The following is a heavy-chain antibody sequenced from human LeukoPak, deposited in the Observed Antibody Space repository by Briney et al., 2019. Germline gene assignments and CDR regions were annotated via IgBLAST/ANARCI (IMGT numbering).Heavy chain of an antibody. D-gene: IGHD3-3*01. V-gene: IGHV3-30*19. CDR2: LSYGGTNK. CDR3: ARDRSGYANDAFDF. J-gene: IGHJ3*01. CDR1: GFAFSSYG. Sequence: GGSLRLSCAASGFAFSSYGMHWVRQAPGKGLEWVAVLSYGGTNKYYADSVKGRFTISRDNSKNTMFLQMNSLRAEDTAVYHCARDRSGYANDAFDFWGQGTMVTVSS.